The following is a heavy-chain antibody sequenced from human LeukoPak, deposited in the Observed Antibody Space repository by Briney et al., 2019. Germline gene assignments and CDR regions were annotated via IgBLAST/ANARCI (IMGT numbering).Heavy chain of an antibody. J-gene: IGHJ5*02. V-gene: IGHV3-7*01. CDR1: GLTFSAYW. CDR2: IKRDGSEK. D-gene: IGHD1-26*01. CDR3: ARDLGSSNSYYNWFDP. Sequence: GGSLRLSCAASGLTFSAYWMSWVRQAPGKGLEWVANIKRDGSEKYYVDSVEGRFTISRGNAKNSLYLQMNSLRAEDTAVYYCARDLGSSNSYYNWFDPWGQGTLVTVSS.